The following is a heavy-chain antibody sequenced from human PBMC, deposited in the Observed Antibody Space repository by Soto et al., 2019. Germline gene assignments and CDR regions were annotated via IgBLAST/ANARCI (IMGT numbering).Heavy chain of an antibody. D-gene: IGHD3-22*01. J-gene: IGHJ5*02. CDR1: GFTFSSYS. CDR3: ARDSSSGYNWFDP. Sequence: EVQLVESGGGLVKPGGSLRLSCAASGFTFSSYSMNWVRQAPGKGLEWVSSISSSSSYIYYADSVKGRFTISRDNAKNSLYLQMNSLRAEDTAVYYCARDSSSGYNWFDPWGQGTLVTVSS. V-gene: IGHV3-21*01. CDR2: ISSSSSYI.